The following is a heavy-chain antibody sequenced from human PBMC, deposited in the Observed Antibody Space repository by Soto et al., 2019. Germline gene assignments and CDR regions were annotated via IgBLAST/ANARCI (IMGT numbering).Heavy chain of an antibody. CDR2: IYHSGST. CDR1: GGSISSGGYS. J-gene: IGHJ6*02. D-gene: IGHD3-3*01. Sequence: PSETLSLTCAVSGGSISSGGYSFICIRQPPWNGLEWIGYIYHSGSTYYNPSLKSRVTISVDRSKNQFSLKLSSVTAADTAVYYCARGNYDFWSGPYYYGMDVWGQGTTVTVSS. CDR3: ARGNYDFWSGPYYYGMDV. V-gene: IGHV4-30-2*01.